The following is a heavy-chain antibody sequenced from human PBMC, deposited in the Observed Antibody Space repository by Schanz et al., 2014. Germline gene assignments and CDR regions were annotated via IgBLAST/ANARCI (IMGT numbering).Heavy chain of an antibody. CDR3: AKSKSQLPLFDY. V-gene: IGHV3-11*05. Sequence: VQLVESGGGLVQPGGSLRLSCAASGLTFSDYYMSWIRQAPGKGLEWVSHISGSSIHKNYADSVKGRFVISRDNARSSLYLQMNSLRADDTAVYYCAKSKSQLPLFDYWGQGTLVAVSS. J-gene: IGHJ4*02. CDR2: ISGSSIHK. CDR1: GLTFSDYY. D-gene: IGHD2-21*01.